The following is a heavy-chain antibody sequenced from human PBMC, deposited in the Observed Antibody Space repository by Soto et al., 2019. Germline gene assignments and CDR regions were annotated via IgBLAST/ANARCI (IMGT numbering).Heavy chain of an antibody. CDR2: ISGGGQAT. Sequence: EGQLLESGGGLVQPGGSLRLSCVVSGFSISNHAMTWVRQAPGEGLEWVAFISGGGQATHYVDSVKGRFNISRDNSKNMVFLQMNSLRIEDTALYFCAKVGVATDGDYLWGQGTVVTVSS. V-gene: IGHV3-23*01. CDR1: GFSISNHA. J-gene: IGHJ5*02. D-gene: IGHD3-3*01. CDR3: AKVGVATDGDYL.